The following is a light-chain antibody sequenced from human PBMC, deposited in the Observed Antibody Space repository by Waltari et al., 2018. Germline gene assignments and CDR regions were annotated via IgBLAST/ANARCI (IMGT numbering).Light chain of an antibody. V-gene: IGLV2-14*01. Sequence: QSALTQPASVSGSPGQSITISCTGSSSDVGGYNYVSWYQQHPGNVPKLIIYAVNDRPSGVSHRFAGSKSGKTASLSISGRQPEDEADYYCSSYTSLSTYVFGSGTKVTVL. CDR3: SSYTSLSTYV. CDR1: SSDVGGYNY. CDR2: AVN. J-gene: IGLJ1*01.